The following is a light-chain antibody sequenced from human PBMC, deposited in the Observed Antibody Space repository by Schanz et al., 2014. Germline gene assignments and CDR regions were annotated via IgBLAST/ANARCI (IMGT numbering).Light chain of an antibody. CDR2: DVS. CDR3: SSYATTNPLV. J-gene: IGLJ2*01. CDR1: SSDVGGYNY. Sequence: QSALTQPPSASGSPGQSVTISCTGASSDVGGYNYVSWYQQHPGKAPRLMISDVSNRPSGVSNRFSGSKSGNTASLTISGLQAEDEADYYCSSYATTNPLVFGGGTKLTVL. V-gene: IGLV2-14*03.